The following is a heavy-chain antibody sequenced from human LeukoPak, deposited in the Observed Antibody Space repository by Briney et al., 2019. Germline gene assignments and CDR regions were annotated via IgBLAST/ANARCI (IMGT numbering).Heavy chain of an antibody. CDR1: GFTFDDYA. J-gene: IGHJ6*02. D-gene: IGHD3-10*01. CDR2: ISWNSGSI. CDR3: AKGLLWFGLEYYGMDV. V-gene: IGHV3-9*01. Sequence: GGSLRLSCAASGFTFDDYAMHWVRQAPGKGLEWVSGISWNSGSIGYADSAKGRFTISRDNAKNSLYLQMNSLRAEDTALYYCAKGLLWFGLEYYGMDVWGQGTTVTVSS.